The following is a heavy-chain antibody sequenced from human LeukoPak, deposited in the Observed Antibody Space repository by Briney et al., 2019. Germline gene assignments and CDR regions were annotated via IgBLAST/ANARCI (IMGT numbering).Heavy chain of an antibody. Sequence: GGSLSLSCAASGFTFSSYAMSWVRQAPGKGLECVSAISGSGGSTYYADSVKGRFTISRDNSKNTLYLQMNSLRGEDTAVYYCAKGYYDIHDYYFDYWGQGALVAVSS. J-gene: IGHJ4*02. D-gene: IGHD3-9*01. CDR2: ISGSGGST. CDR1: GFTFSSYA. V-gene: IGHV3-23*01. CDR3: AKGYYDIHDYYFDY.